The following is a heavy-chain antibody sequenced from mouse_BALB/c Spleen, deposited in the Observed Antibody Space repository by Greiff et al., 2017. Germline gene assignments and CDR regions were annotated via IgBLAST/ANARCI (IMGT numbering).Heavy chain of an antibody. J-gene: IGHJ4*01. CDR2: INPSSGYT. CDR3: APYGIYAMDY. Sequence: QVQLKQSGAELARPGASVKMSCKASGYTFTSYTMHWVKQRPGQGLEWIGYINPSSGYTNYNQKFKDKATLTADKSSSTAYMQLSSLTSEDSAVYYCAPYGIYAMDYWGQGTSVTVSS. V-gene: IGHV1-4*01. D-gene: IGHD2-1*01. CDR1: GYTFTSYT.